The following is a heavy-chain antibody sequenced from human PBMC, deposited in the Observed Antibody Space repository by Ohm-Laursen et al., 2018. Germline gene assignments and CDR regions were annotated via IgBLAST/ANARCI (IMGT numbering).Heavy chain of an antibody. CDR3: ARTYCSGGSCYNYYGMDV. CDR1: GCTFTSYD. D-gene: IGHD2-15*01. J-gene: IGHJ6*02. CDR2: MNPNSGNT. Sequence: ASVKVSCKASGCTFTSYDINWVRQATGQGLEWMGWMNPNSGNTGYAQKFQGRVTMTRNTSISTAYMELSSLRSEDTAVYYCARTYCSGGSCYNYYGMDVWGQGTTVTVSS. V-gene: IGHV1-8*01.